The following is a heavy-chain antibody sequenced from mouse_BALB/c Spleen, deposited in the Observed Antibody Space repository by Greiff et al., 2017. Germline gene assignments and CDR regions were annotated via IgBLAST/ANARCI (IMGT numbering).Heavy chain of an antibody. CDR1: GFTFSSYG. Sequence: EVKLMESGGDLVKPGGSLKLSCAASGFTFSSYGMSWVRQTPDKRLEWVATISSGGSYTYYPDSVKGRFTISRDNAKNTLYLQMSSLKSEDTAMYYCARQRNYYGSSAPSYWYFDVWGAGTTVTVSS. D-gene: IGHD1-1*01. CDR2: ISSGGSYT. CDR3: ARQRNYYGSSAPSYWYFDV. J-gene: IGHJ1*01. V-gene: IGHV5-6*01.